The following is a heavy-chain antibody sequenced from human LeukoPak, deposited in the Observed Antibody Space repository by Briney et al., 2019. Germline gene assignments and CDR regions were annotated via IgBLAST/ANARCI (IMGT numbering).Heavy chain of an antibody. J-gene: IGHJ4*02. CDR3: AKMGAWRLGELSLFPFDY. CDR2: ISSTSSYI. D-gene: IGHD3-16*02. V-gene: IGHV3-21*04. CDR1: GFSFSSYS. Sequence: GGSPRLSCAASGFSFSSYSMNWVRQAPGKGLECVSSISSTSSYIRYPDSVKGRFTISRDNSKNTLYLQMNSLRAEDTAVYYCAKMGAWRLGELSLFPFDYWGQGTLVTVSS.